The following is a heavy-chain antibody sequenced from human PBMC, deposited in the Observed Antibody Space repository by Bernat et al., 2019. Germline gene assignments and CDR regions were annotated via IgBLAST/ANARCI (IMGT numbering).Heavy chain of an antibody. Sequence: QLQLQESGPGLVKPSETLSLTCTVSGGSISSSSYYWGWIRQPPGKGLEWIGSIYYSGSTYYNPSLKSRVTIYGDTSRNQFSLKLSSVTAADTAVYYCARVTRITIFGVASSGFAPWGQGTLVTVSS. V-gene: IGHV4-39*01. J-gene: IGHJ5*02. CDR1: GGSISSSSYY. CDR3: ARVTRITIFGVASSGFAP. CDR2: IYYSGST. D-gene: IGHD3-3*01.